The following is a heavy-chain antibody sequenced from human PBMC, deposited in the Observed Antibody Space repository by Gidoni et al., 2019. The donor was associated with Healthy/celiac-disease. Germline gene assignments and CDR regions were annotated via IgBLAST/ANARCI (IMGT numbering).Heavy chain of an antibody. D-gene: IGHD5-18*01. CDR1: GGTLSSSRYH. J-gene: IGHJ4*02. V-gene: IGHV4-39*07. CDR2: IYYSGST. Sequence: QLQLQESRPGLVKPSETLSLTCPVPGGTLSSSRYHWGWIRQPPGKGLEWIGSIYYSGSTYYHPSLKSRVTISVDTAKNQFSLKLSSVTAADTAVYYCARGLRGYSYGYLGYWGQGTLVTVSS. CDR3: ARGLRGYSYGYLGY.